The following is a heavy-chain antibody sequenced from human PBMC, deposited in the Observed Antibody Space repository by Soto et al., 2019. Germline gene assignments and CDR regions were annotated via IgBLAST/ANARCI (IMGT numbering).Heavy chain of an antibody. CDR3: AREGAAAGTWGDTNWFDP. Sequence: ASVKLSCKASGYTFTSYDINWVRQATGQGLEWMGWMNPNSGNTGYAQKFQGRVTMTRNTSISTAYMELSSLRSEDTAVYYCAREGAAAGTWGDTNWFDPWGQGTLVTVSS. CDR1: GYTFTSYD. CDR2: MNPNSGNT. V-gene: IGHV1-8*01. D-gene: IGHD6-13*01. J-gene: IGHJ5*02.